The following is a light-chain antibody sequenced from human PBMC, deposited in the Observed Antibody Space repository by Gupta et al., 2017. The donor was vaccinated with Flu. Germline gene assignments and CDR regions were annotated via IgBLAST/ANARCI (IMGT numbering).Light chain of an antibody. Sequence: DIQMTQSLSSLSASVGDRVTITCRASQSISSYLNWYQQKPGKAPQLLIYAASSLQSGVPSRFSGSRSGTDFTLTISSRQPEDFATYYCQQSYSTLTWTFGQGTKVEIK. V-gene: IGKV1-39*01. J-gene: IGKJ1*01. CDR2: AAS. CDR1: QSISSY. CDR3: QQSYSTLTWT.